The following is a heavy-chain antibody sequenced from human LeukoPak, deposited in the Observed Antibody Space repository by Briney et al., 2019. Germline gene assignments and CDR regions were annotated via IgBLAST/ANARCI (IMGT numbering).Heavy chain of an antibody. CDR3: AKAFLGTMIVVD. D-gene: IGHD3-22*01. CDR2: ISWNSGSI. Sequence: GGSLRLSCAASGFTFDDYAMHWVRQAPGKGLEWVSGISWNSGSIGYADSVKGRFTISRDNAKNSLYLQMNSLRAEDTALYYCAKAFLGTMIVVDWGQGTLVTVSS. V-gene: IGHV3-9*01. J-gene: IGHJ4*02. CDR1: GFTFDDYA.